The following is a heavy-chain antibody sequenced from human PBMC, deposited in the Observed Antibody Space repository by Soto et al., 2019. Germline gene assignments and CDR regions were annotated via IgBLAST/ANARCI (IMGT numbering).Heavy chain of an antibody. CDR2: ISAYNGKA. V-gene: IGHV1-18*04. Sequence: QVQLVQSGGEVKKPGASVKVSCKASGYTFTNYGVSWVRQAPGQGLEWMGWISAYNGKANYAHNVQARVTMTIDTTTSTAYMELRSLRSDDTAVYYCARQHNDLWSDSPDFDYWGQGTLVTVS. CDR3: ARQHNDLWSDSPDFDY. D-gene: IGHD3-3*01. CDR1: GYTFTNYG. J-gene: IGHJ4*02.